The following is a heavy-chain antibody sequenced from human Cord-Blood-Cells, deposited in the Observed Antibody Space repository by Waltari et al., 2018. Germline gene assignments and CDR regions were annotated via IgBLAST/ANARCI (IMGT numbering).Heavy chain of an antibody. D-gene: IGHD3-3*01. CDR1: GCSIRTSSYY. V-gene: IGHV4-39*01. CDR2: IYNSGST. J-gene: IGHJ4*02. Sequence: QLHLQESGPGLVKPSAPLSRTCTVSGCSIRTSSYYSGWIRQPPGKGLEWIGSIYNSGSTYYNPSLKSRVTISVDTSKNQFSLKLSSVTAADTAVYYCARIFGEFDYWGQGTLVTVSS. CDR3: ARIFGEFDY.